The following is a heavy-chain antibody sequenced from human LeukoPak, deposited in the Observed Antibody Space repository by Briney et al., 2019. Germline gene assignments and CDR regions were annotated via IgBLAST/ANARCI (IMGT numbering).Heavy chain of an antibody. CDR2: INGDGTTT. CDR1: GFTFSNYW. D-gene: IGHD2-2*01. J-gene: IGHJ6*03. Sequence: GGSVKLSCAGSGFTFSNYWMHWVRQVPGKGLVWFSHINGDGTTTNYADSVEGRFIISRDNAKKTLYLQMNGLRVEDTAVYYCARDWCSSPNCYHVYMDVWGKGTTVTVSS. CDR3: ARDWCSSPNCYHVYMDV. V-gene: IGHV3-74*01.